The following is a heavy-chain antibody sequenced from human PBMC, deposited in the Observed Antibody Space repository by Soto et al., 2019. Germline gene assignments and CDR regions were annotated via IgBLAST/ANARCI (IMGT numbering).Heavy chain of an antibody. CDR2: IIPIFGTA. J-gene: IGHJ6*02. D-gene: IGHD2-2*01. V-gene: IGHV1-69*13. CDR3: ARGVIDIVVVPAAMVPYYYYGMDV. CDR1: GGTFSSYA. Sequence: ASVKVSCKASGGTFSSYAISWVRQAPGQGLEWMGGIIPIFGTANYAQKFQGRVTITADESTSTAYMELSSLRSEDTAVYYCARGVIDIVVVPAAMVPYYYYGMDVWGQGTTVTVSS.